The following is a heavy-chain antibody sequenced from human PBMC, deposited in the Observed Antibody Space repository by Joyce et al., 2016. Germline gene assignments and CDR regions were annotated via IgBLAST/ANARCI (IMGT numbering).Heavy chain of an antibody. Sequence: QVQLVQSGAEVKNLGASVKVSCKASGYTFTAYYLHWVRQAPGQGLEWMGWIGPNSGDTGYAQKFQGWVTMTRDTSITTVYLELSRLRSDDTAVYFCARETLVVRKAFDMWGQGTMVTVSS. CDR3: ARETLVVRKAFDM. D-gene: IGHD2-2*01. CDR1: GYTFTAYY. J-gene: IGHJ3*02. V-gene: IGHV1-2*04. CDR2: IGPNSGDT.